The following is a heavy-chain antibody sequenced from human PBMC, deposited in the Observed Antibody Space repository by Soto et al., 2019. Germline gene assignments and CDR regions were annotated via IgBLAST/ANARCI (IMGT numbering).Heavy chain of an antibody. V-gene: IGHV3-23*01. CDR3: AKDPGYCSGGSCYSLGY. D-gene: IGHD2-15*01. CDR1: GFTFSSYA. CDR2: ISGSGGST. J-gene: IGHJ4*02. Sequence: EVQLLESGGGLVQPGGSLRLSCAASGFTFSSYAMSWVRQAPGKGLEWVSAISGSGGSTYYADSVKGRFTISRDNSKNTLYLQMNSLRAADKAVYYYAKDPGYCSGGSCYSLGYSCQRTLVTVSS.